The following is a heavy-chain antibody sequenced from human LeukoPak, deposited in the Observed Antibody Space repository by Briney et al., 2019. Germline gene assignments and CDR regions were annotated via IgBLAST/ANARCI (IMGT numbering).Heavy chain of an antibody. CDR3: ARGVDIVATNPSYFDY. CDR2: ISSSSSYI. D-gene: IGHD5-12*01. J-gene: IGHJ4*02. V-gene: IGHV3-21*01. CDR1: GFTFSSYS. Sequence: KTGGSLRLSCAASGFTFSSYSMNWVRQAPGKGLEWVSSISSSSSYIYYADSVKGRFTISRDNAKNSLYLQMNSLRAEDTAVYYCARGVDIVATNPSYFDYWGQGTLVTVSS.